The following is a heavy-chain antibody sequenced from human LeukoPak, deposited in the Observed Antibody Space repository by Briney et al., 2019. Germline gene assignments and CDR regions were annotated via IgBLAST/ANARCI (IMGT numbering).Heavy chain of an antibody. D-gene: IGHD5-24*01. J-gene: IGHJ4*02. V-gene: IGHV1-46*01. CDR1: GYTFTSYY. CDR3: ARVDGGYNYHFDY. CDR2: INPSGGST. Sequence: ASVKVSCKASGYTFTSYYMHWVRQAPGQGLEWMGIINPSGGSTSYAQKFQGRVTMTRDTSTSTVYMELSRLRSDDTAVYYCARVDGGYNYHFDYWGQGTLVTVSS.